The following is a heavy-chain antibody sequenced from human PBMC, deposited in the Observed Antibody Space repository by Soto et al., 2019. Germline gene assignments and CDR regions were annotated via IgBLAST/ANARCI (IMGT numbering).Heavy chain of an antibody. J-gene: IGHJ4*02. CDR3: VRHAQWIIRAY. CDR1: GASISSYNY. D-gene: IGHD5-12*01. V-gene: IGHV4-39*01. Sequence: QLQLQLSGPGLVKPSETLSLTCNVSGASISSYNYWGWFRQPPGKGLEWIGSIISSGDIMYNPSRQSRLALFVDTSKNQFALKLSSVTAADTAVYYCVRHAQWIIRAYWGQGSLVTVSS. CDR2: IISSGDI.